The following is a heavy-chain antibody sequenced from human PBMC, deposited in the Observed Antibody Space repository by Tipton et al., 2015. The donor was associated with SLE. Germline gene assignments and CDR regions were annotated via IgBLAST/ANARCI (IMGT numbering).Heavy chain of an antibody. CDR3: ARGQEAFDI. Sequence: LSCTVSGGSISSHYWSWIRQPPGKGLEWIGYIYYSGSTNYNPSLKSRVTISVDTSKNQFSLKLSSVTAADTAVYYCARGQEAFDIWGQGTMVTVSS. V-gene: IGHV4-59*11. CDR2: IYYSGST. J-gene: IGHJ3*02. CDR1: GGSISSHY.